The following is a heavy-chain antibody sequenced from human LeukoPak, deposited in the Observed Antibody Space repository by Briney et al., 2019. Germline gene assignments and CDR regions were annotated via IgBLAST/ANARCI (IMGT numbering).Heavy chain of an antibody. V-gene: IGHV4-31*03. J-gene: IGHJ5*02. CDR3: ARARDCSGGTCYQFNWFDP. CDR2: IFYSGNT. Sequence: SQTLSLTCTVSGGSISSGAYYWSWIRQHPGKGLEWIRYIFYSGNTYYNPSLKSRVTISVDTSKNQFSLTLSSVTAADTAVYYCARARDCSGGTCYQFNWFDPWGQGTLVTVSS. D-gene: IGHD2-15*01. CDR1: GGSISSGAYY.